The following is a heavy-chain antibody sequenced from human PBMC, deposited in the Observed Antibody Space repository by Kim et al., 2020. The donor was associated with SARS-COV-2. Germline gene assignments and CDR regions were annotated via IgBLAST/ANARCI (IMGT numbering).Heavy chain of an antibody. D-gene: IGHD2-8*01. CDR1: GFTFSSYA. Sequence: GGSLRLSCAASGFTFSSYAMHWVRQAPGKGLEWVAVISYDGSNKYYADSVKGRFTISRDNSKNTLYLQMNSLRAEDTAVYYCARGPDIVLMVYAIFDYWGQGTLVTVSS. J-gene: IGHJ4*02. V-gene: IGHV3-30*04. CDR2: ISYDGSNK. CDR3: ARGPDIVLMVYAIFDY.